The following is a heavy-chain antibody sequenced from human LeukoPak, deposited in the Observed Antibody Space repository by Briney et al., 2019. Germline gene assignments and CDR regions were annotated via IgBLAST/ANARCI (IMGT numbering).Heavy chain of an antibody. CDR2: INHSGST. Sequence: SETLSLTCAVYGGSFSGYYWSWIRQPPGKGLEWIGEINHSGSTNYNPPLKSRVTISVDTSKNQFSLKLSSVTAADTAVYYCAGQWELRYYDMDVWGQGTTVTVSS. CDR1: GGSFSGYY. V-gene: IGHV4-34*01. D-gene: IGHD1-26*01. CDR3: AGQWELRYYDMDV. J-gene: IGHJ6*02.